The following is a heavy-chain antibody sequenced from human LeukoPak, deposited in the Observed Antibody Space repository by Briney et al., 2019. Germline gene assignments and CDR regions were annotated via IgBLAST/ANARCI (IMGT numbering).Heavy chain of an antibody. Sequence: SLRLSCAASGFTFDDYAMHWVRQAPGKGLEWVSGISWNSGRIGYADSVKSRFTISRDNAKNSLYLQMNSLRAEDTALYYCAKASDYDILTGYGNWGQGTLVTVSS. D-gene: IGHD3-9*01. V-gene: IGHV3-9*01. CDR1: GFTFDDYA. CDR2: ISWNSGRI. J-gene: IGHJ4*02. CDR3: AKASDYDILTGYGN.